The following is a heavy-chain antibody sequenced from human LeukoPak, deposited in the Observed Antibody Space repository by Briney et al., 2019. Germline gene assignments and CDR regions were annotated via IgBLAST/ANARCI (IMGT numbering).Heavy chain of an antibody. CDR3: ARGFPYSGSYYRRSYYYYMDV. D-gene: IGHD1-26*01. CDR2: IYYSGST. J-gene: IGHJ6*03. Sequence: SETLSLTCTVSGGSISSSSYYWGWIRQPPGKGLEWIGSIYYSGSTYYNPSLKSRVTISVDTSKNQFSLKLSSVTAADTAVYYCARGFPYSGSYYRRSYYYYMDVWGKGTTVTVSS. V-gene: IGHV4-39*07. CDR1: GGSISSSSYY.